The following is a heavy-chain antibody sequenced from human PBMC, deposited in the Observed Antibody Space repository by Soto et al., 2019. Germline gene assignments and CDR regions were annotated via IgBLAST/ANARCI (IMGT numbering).Heavy chain of an antibody. CDR1: GGSISSYY. V-gene: IGHV4-59*12. Sequence: QVQLQESGPGLVKPSETLSLTCTVSGGSISSYYWSWIRQPPGKGLEWIGYIYYSGSTNYNPSLKSRVTISVDTSKNPFSLKLSSVTAADTAVYYGARDGDYYGMDVWGQGTTVTVSS. CDR3: ARDGDYYGMDV. J-gene: IGHJ6*02. D-gene: IGHD3-10*01. CDR2: IYYSGST.